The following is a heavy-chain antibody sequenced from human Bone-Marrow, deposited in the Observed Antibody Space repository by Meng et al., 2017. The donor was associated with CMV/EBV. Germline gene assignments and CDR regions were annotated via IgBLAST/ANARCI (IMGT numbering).Heavy chain of an antibody. J-gene: IGHJ4*02. CDR3: ARYYDTSEYYFDY. CDR1: GGSVSSGSYY. D-gene: IGHD3-22*01. Sequence: SEIRSLTGPVSGGSVSSGSYYWSWIRQPPGKGLEWIGYIYYSGSTNYNPSLKSRVTISVDTSKDQVSLKLSSVTAADTAVYYCARYYDTSEYYFDYWGQGTLVTVSS. V-gene: IGHV4-61*01. CDR2: IYYSGST.